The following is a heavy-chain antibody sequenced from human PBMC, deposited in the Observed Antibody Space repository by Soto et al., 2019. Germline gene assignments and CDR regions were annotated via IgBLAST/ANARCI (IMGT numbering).Heavy chain of an antibody. CDR1: GFTFAIHW. V-gene: IGHV5-51*01. Sequence: GESLKISCKGSGFTFAIHWIGWVRQVPGKGLEWMGIIYPRDSDSTYSPSFQGQVTISADKSISTAYLQWSSLQASDTAVYYCARGSPSADLPYYYGMDVWGQGTTVTVSS. CDR2: IYPRDSDS. D-gene: IGHD2-15*01. CDR3: ARGSPSADLPYYYGMDV. J-gene: IGHJ6*02.